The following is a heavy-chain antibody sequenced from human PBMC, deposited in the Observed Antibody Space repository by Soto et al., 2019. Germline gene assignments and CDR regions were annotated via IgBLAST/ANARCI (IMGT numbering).Heavy chain of an antibody. CDR1: GGSVSSGNYY. J-gene: IGHJ5*02. CDR2: ISYSGST. CDR3: ARGSNWFDP. Sequence: KTSETLSLTCTVSGGSVSSGNYYWSWIRQHPGKGLEWIGYISYSGSTYYNAALKSRATISADTSKNQFSLKLSSVTAADTAVYFCARGSNWFDPWGQGTLVTVSS. V-gene: IGHV4-31*03.